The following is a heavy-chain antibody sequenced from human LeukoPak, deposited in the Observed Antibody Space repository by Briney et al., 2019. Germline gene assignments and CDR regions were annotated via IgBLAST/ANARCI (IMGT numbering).Heavy chain of an antibody. Sequence: PGGSLRLSCAASGFTFSSYAMHWVRQAPGKGLEWVAVISYDGSNKYYADSVKGRFTISRDNSKNTLYLQMNSLRAEDTAVYYCAREMGRYTDAFDIWGQGTMVTVSS. J-gene: IGHJ3*02. CDR2: ISYDGSNK. D-gene: IGHD1-14*01. CDR1: GFTFSSYA. CDR3: AREMGRYTDAFDI. V-gene: IGHV3-30*04.